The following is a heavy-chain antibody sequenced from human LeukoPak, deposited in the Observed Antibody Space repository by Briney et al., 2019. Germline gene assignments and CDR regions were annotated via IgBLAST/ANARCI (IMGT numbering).Heavy chain of an antibody. CDR1: GYSISSSSYY. CDR3: ASSGGEYCSSTSCSNWFDP. CDR2: IYYSGST. D-gene: IGHD2-2*01. Sequence: SETLSLTCTVSGYSISSSSYYWGWIRQPPGKGLEWIGSIYYSGSTYYNPSLKSRVTISVDTSKNQFSLKLSSVTAADTAVYYCASSGGEYCSSTSCSNWFDPWGQGTLVTVSS. V-gene: IGHV4-39*07. J-gene: IGHJ5*02.